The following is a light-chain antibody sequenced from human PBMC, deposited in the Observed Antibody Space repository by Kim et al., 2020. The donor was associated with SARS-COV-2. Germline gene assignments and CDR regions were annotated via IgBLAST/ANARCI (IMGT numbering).Light chain of an antibody. CDR2: DAS. CDR1: QSVSSY. V-gene: IGKV3-11*01. CDR3: QQRSNWPLIT. Sequence: PGERATLSCRASQSVSSYLAWYQQKPGQAPRLLIYDASNRATGIPARFSGSGSGTDFTLTISSLEPEDFAVYYCQQRSNWPLITFGQGTRLEIK. J-gene: IGKJ5*01.